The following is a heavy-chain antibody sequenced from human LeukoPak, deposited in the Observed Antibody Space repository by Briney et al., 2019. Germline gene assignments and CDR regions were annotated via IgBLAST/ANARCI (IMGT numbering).Heavy chain of an antibody. V-gene: IGHV1-69*05. D-gene: IGHD4-23*01. J-gene: IGHJ4*02. Sequence: ASVKVSCKASGGTFSSYAISWVRQAPGQGLEWMGGIIPIFGTANYAQKFQGRVTITTDESTSTAYMELSSLRSEDTAVYYCARVGSTVVTPDPYYFDYWGQGTLVTVSS. CDR2: IIPIFGTA. CDR3: ARVGSTVVTPDPYYFDY. CDR1: GGTFSSYA.